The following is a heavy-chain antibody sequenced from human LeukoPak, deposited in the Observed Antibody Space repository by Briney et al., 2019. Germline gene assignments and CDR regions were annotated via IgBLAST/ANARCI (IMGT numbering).Heavy chain of an antibody. CDR3: ARPSGYTYNWLDIFDI. CDR2: ISSSGSTI. D-gene: IGHD5-18*01. Sequence: GGSLRLSCAASGFTFSSYEMNWVRQAPGKGLEWVSYISSSGSTIYYADSVKGRFTISRDNSKNTLYLQMNSLRAEDTALYYCARPSGYTYNWLDIFDIWGQGTMVTVSS. CDR1: GFTFSSYE. V-gene: IGHV3-48*03. J-gene: IGHJ3*02.